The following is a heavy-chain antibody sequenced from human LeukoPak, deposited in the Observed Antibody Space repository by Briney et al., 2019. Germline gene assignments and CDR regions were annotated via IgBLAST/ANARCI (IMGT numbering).Heavy chain of an antibody. CDR1: GGTFSSYA. J-gene: IGHJ6*02. V-gene: IGHV1-69*01. CDR3: ARDNYGDYFNPCYYYGMDV. Sequence: ASVKVSCKASGGTFSSYAIGWVRQAPGQGLEWMGGIIPIFGTANYAQKFQGRVTITADESTSTAYMELSSLRSEDTAVYYCARDNYGDYFNPCYYYGMDVWGQGTTVTVSS. D-gene: IGHD4-17*01. CDR2: IIPIFGTA.